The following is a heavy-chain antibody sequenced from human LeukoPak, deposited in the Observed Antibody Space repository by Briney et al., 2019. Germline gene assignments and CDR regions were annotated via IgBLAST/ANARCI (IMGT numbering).Heavy chain of an antibody. CDR3: AREGDRKPWGRNWFDP. CDR1: GYTFTSYG. V-gene: IGHV1-18*01. J-gene: IGHJ5*02. CDR2: ISAYNGNT. D-gene: IGHD7-27*01. Sequence: VASVKVSCKASGYTFTSYGISWVRQAPGQGLEWMGWISAYNGNTNYAQKLQGRVTMTTDTSTSTAYMELRSLRSDDTAVYYCAREGDRKPWGRNWFDPWGQGTLVTVSS.